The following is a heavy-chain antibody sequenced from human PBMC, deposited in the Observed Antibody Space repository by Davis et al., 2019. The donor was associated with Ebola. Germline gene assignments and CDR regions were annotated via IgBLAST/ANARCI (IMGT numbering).Heavy chain of an antibody. J-gene: IGHJ4*02. V-gene: IGHV3-74*01. CDR1: GFTVSSNY. CDR3: ARDPVAASPVDY. CDR2: INSDGSST. D-gene: IGHD2-15*01. Sequence: GESLKISCAASGFTVSSNYMSWVRQAPGKGLVWVSRINSDGSSTSYADSVKGRFTISRDNAKNTLYLQMNSLRAEDTAVYYCARDPVAASPVDYWGQGTLVTVSS.